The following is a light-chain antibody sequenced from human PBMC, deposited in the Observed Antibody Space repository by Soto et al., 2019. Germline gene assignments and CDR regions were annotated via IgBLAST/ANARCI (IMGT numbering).Light chain of an antibody. V-gene: IGKV3-20*01. CDR3: HQYGSAPAWT. Sequence: EIVLTQSPGTLSLFPGERATLSCRASQSISSSYLAWDQQKPGQAPRLLIYGASSRATGIPDRFSGAGSATDFTLTISRLEPEDFAVYYCHQYGSAPAWTFGQGTNVEIK. J-gene: IGKJ1*01. CDR1: QSISSSY. CDR2: GAS.